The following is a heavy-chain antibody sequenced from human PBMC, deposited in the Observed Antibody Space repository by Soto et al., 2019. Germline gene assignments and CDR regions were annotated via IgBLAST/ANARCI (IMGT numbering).Heavy chain of an antibody. CDR3: AKAPAITIFGVVTWDYYYGMDV. D-gene: IGHD3-3*01. J-gene: IGHJ6*02. CDR1: GVTFSSYG. V-gene: IGHV3-23*01. CDR2: ISGSGGST. Sequence: GWSLGLSCAASGVTFSSYGMSWVRQAPGKGLEWVSAISGSGGSTYYADSVKGRFTISRDNSKNTLYLQMNSLRAEDTAVYYCAKAPAITIFGVVTWDYYYGMDVWGQGTTVTVSS.